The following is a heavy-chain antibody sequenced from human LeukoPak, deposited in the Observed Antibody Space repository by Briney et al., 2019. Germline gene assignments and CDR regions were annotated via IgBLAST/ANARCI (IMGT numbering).Heavy chain of an antibody. CDR3: ARDEVTY. Sequence: PGGSLRLSCAASGFTFSSHRMSWVRQTPGKGLEWVAHIKEDGREMYYVDSVKGRFTISRDNARNSLYLQMNSLRAEDTAMYHCARDEVTYWGQGTLVTVSS. CDR2: IKEDGREM. V-gene: IGHV3-7*01. CDR1: GFTFSSHR. J-gene: IGHJ4*02.